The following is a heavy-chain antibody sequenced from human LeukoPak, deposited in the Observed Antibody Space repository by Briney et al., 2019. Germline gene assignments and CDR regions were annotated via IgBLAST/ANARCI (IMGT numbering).Heavy chain of an antibody. V-gene: IGHV5-51*01. CDR1: GYSFTSYW. CDR2: IYPGDSDT. CDR3: ARHPPTYYYDNSGSKKWFDY. D-gene: IGHD3-22*01. J-gene: IGHJ4*02. Sequence: GESLKISCKGSGYSFTSYWIGWVRQMPGKGLEWMGIIYPGDSDTRYSPSFQGQVTISADKSISTAYLQWSSLKASDTAMYYCARHPPTYYYDNSGSKKWFDYWGQGTLVTVSS.